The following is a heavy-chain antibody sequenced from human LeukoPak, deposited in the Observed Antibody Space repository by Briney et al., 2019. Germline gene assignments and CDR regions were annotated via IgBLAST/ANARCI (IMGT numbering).Heavy chain of an antibody. CDR2: ISYDGSNK. V-gene: IGHV3-30*18. J-gene: IGHJ4*02. D-gene: IGHD2-21*02. CDR1: GFTFSSYG. CDR3: AKAATAVVTAINY. Sequence: GGSLRLSCAASGFTFSSYGMHWVRQAPGKGLDGVGVISYDGSNKYYADSVKGRFTISRDSSKNTLYLQMNSLRARVTAVYYSAKAATAVVTAINYWGQGSLVSVSS.